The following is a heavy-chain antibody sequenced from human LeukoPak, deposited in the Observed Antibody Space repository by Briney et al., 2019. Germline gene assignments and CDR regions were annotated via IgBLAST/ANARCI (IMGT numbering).Heavy chain of an antibody. Sequence: ASVKVSCKASGYTFTSYGIGWVRQAPGQGLEWMGWISAYNGNTNYAQKLQGGVTMTTDTSTSTAYMELRSLRSDDTAVYYCARKITGYTGYTLAFDIWGQGTMVTVSS. D-gene: IGHD3-16*02. V-gene: IGHV1-18*01. J-gene: IGHJ3*02. CDR2: ISAYNGNT. CDR3: ARKITGYTGYTLAFDI. CDR1: GYTFTSYG.